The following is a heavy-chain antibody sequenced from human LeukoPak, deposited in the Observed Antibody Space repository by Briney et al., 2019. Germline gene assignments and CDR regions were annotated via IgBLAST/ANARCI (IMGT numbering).Heavy chain of an antibody. J-gene: IGHJ4*02. CDR1: GYTFTGYY. Sequence: GASVKVSCKASGYTFTGYYMHWVRQAPGQGLEWMGWINPSSGGTNYAQKFQGRVTMTRDTSISTAYMELSRLRSDDTAVYYCARVGKGYYGSGSYRGPLGYWGQGTLVTVSS. V-gene: IGHV1-2*02. CDR2: INPSSGGT. D-gene: IGHD3-10*01. CDR3: ARVGKGYYGSGSYRGPLGY.